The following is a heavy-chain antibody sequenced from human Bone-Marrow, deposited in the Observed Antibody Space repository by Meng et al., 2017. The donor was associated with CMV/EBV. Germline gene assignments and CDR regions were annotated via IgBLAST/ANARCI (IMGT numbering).Heavy chain of an antibody. CDR3: ARGGGYSYGHNWFDP. D-gene: IGHD5-18*01. V-gene: IGHV1-69*10. CDR2: IIPILGIA. CDR1: GYTFTSYY. Sequence: KISCKASGYTFTSYYMHWVRQAPGQGLEWMGGIIPILGIANYAQKFQGRVTITADKSTSTAYMELSSLRSEDTAVYYCARGGGYSYGHNWFDPWGQGTLVTVSS. J-gene: IGHJ5*02.